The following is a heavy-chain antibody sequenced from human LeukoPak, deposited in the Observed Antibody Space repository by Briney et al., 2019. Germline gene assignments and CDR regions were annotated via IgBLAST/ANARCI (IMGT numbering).Heavy chain of an antibody. Sequence: GGSLRLSCAASGFTFSSYAMSWVRQAPGKGLEWVSAISGSGGSTYYADSVKGRFTISRDNSKNTLYLQMNSLRAEDTAVYYCATISGIFDYFDYWGQGTLVTVSS. CDR1: GFTFSSYA. CDR3: ATISGIFDYFDY. J-gene: IGHJ4*02. V-gene: IGHV3-23*01. D-gene: IGHD1-26*01. CDR2: ISGSGGST.